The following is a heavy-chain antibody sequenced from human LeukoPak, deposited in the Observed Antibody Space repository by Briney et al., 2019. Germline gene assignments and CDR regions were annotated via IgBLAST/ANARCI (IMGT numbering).Heavy chain of an antibody. D-gene: IGHD4-17*01. CDR2: IRYDGSNK. V-gene: IGHV3-30*02. Sequence: GGSLRLSCAASGFTFSSYGMHWVRQAPGKGLEWVAFIRYDGSNKYYADSVKGRFTISRDNAKNSLYLQMNSLRAEDTAVYYCARSRPTATVTPWDYYMDVWGKGTTVTVSS. CDR3: ARSRPTATVTPWDYYMDV. CDR1: GFTFSSYG. J-gene: IGHJ6*03.